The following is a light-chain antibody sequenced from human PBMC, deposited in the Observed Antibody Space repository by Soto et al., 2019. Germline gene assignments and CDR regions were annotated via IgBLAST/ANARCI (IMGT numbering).Light chain of an antibody. CDR2: AAS. CDR3: QQYYSYPHT. Sequence: AIRMTQSPSSLSASTGDRVTITCPASQGISSYLAWYQQKPGKAPKLLIYAASTLQSGVPSRFSGSGSGTDFTLTISCLQSEDFETYYCQQYYSYPHTFGPGTHVDIK. CDR1: QGISSY. V-gene: IGKV1-8*01. J-gene: IGKJ3*01.